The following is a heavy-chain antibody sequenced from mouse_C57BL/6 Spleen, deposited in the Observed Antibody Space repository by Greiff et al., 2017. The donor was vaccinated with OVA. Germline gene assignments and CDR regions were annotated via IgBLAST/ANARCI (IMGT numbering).Heavy chain of an antibody. Sequence: VQLQQPGAELVKPGASVELSCKASGYTFTSYWMHWVKQRPGQGLEWIGMIHPNSGSTNYNEKFKSKATLTVDKSSSTAYMQLSSLTSEDSAVYYCARSTYYGSSYDWYFDVWGTGTTVTVSS. CDR2: IHPNSGST. CDR1: GYTFTSYW. CDR3: ARSTYYGSSYDWYFDV. V-gene: IGHV1-64*01. J-gene: IGHJ1*03. D-gene: IGHD1-1*01.